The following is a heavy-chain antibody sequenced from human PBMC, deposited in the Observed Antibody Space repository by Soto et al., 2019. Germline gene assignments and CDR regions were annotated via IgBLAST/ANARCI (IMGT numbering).Heavy chain of an antibody. D-gene: IGHD3-22*01. J-gene: IGHJ6*02. Sequence: ASETLSLTCTVSGGSFSGYYWSWIRQPPGKGLEWIGEINHSGSTNYNPSLKSRVTISVDTPKNQFSLKLSSVTAADTAVYYCARNNYDSSGYYHYYYGLDVWGQGTTVTVSS. V-gene: IGHV4-34*01. CDR1: GGSFSGYY. CDR2: INHSGST. CDR3: ARNNYDSSGYYHYYYGLDV.